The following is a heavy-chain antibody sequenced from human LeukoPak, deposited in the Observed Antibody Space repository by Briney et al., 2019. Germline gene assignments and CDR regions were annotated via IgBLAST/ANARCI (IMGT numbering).Heavy chain of an antibody. CDR3: AKASPSYVWGSYRLRPFDY. D-gene: IGHD3-16*02. V-gene: IGHV3-43*02. CDR2: ISGDGGST. J-gene: IGHJ4*02. CDR1: GFTFDDYA. Sequence: TGGSLRLSCAASGFTFDDYAMHWVRQAPGKGLEWVSLISGDGGSTYYADSVKGRFTIPRDNSKNSLYLQMNSLRTEDTALYYCAKASPSYVWGSYRLRPFDYWGQGTLVTVSS.